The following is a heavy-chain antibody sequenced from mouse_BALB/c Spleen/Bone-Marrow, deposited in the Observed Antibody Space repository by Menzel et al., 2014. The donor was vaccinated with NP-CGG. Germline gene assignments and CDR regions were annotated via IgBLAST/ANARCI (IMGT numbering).Heavy chain of an antibody. CDR2: INSNGGST. J-gene: IGHJ2*01. CDR1: GFTFSSYG. Sequence: EVKLMESGGGLVQPGGSLKLSRAASGFTFSSYGMSWVRQTPDKRLELVATINSNGGSTYYPDSVKGRFTISRDNAKNTLYLQMSSLKSEDTAMYYCARDPYYGRSYDYWGQGTTLTVSS. CDR3: ARDPYYGRSYDY. D-gene: IGHD1-1*01. V-gene: IGHV5-6-3*01.